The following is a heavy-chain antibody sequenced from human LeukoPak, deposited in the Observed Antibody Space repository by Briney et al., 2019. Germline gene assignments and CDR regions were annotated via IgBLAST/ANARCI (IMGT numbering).Heavy chain of an antibody. V-gene: IGHV4-34*01. J-gene: IGHJ4*02. CDR1: GGSFSGYY. D-gene: IGHD5-12*01. CDR3: ARGPWLRAFDY. CDR2: INHSGST. Sequence: SETLSFTCAVYGGSFSGYYWSWLRQPPGKGLERIGEINHSGSTNYNPSLKSRVTISVDPSKNQFSLKLSSVTAADTAVYYCARGPWLRAFDYWGQGTLVTVSS.